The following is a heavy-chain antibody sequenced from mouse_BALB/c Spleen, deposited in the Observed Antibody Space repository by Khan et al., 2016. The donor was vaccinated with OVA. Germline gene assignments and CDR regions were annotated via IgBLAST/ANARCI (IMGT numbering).Heavy chain of an antibody. CDR3: VRGSGKSRFAY. CDR1: GYTFTDFA. J-gene: IGHJ3*01. CDR2: ISTYYGDA. Sequence: VQLQESGAELVRPGVSVKISCKGSGYTFTDFAMHWVKQSHAKSLEWLGVISTYYGDADYNHKFRDKATMTVDKSSSTAYMELAGLTSEDSAIYCCVRGSGKSRFAYWGQGTLVTVSA. V-gene: IGHV1S137*01. D-gene: IGHD1-3*01.